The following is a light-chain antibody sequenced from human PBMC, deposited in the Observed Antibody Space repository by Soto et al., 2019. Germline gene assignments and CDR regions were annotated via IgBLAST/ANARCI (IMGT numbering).Light chain of an antibody. CDR1: TSDIGGYDC. CDR2: EVN. J-gene: IGLJ1*01. CDR3: SSHGGNSPDV. V-gene: IGLV2-8*01. Sequence: QSALTQPPSASGSPGQSVAISCTGTTSDIGGYDCVSWYQQHPGKAPKLMIYEVNKRPSGVPDRFSGSKSGNTASLTVSGLQAEDEADYYCSSHGGNSPDVFGTGTKVTVL.